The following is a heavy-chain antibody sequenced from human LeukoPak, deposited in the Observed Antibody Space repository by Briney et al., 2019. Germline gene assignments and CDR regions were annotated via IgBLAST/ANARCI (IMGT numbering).Heavy chain of an antibody. J-gene: IGHJ4*02. CDR3: AREMERRIPV. CDR1: GFTISMGYN. CDR2: IHPSGTT. D-gene: IGHD1-1*01. V-gene: IGHV4-38-2*02. Sequence: SETLNLTCAVSGFTISMGYNWVGRRHPAERVLEWIGIIHPSGTTFYDSSLNSRVTMSIDTPKNQFSLRVSLVTAADTAVYFCAREMERRIPVWGEGTLVPVFS.